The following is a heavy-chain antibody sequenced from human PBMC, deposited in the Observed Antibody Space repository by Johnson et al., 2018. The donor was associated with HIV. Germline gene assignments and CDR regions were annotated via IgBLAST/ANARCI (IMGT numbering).Heavy chain of an antibody. Sequence: EVQLVESGGALVQPGGSLRLSCAASGFTVSSNYMSWVRQAPGKGLEWVSVIYSGGSTYYADSVKGRFTISRDNSKNTVYLQMNSLRAEDTAVYYCAIHYYGTLGAFDIWGQGTMVTVSS. CDR1: GFTVSSNY. D-gene: IGHD3-10*01. CDR2: IYSGGST. J-gene: IGHJ3*02. CDR3: AIHYYGTLGAFDI. V-gene: IGHV3-66*02.